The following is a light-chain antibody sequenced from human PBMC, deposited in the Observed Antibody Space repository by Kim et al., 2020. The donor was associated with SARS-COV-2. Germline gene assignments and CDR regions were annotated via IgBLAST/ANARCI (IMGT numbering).Light chain of an antibody. CDR2: YDS. V-gene: IGLV3-21*01. J-gene: IGLJ1*01. CDR3: QVWDTDTDDYG. Sequence: SYELTQPPSVSVAPGQTVRITCGGNNIGSHSVHWYQQKPVQAPVLVIYYDSDRPPGIPERFPGSKAATTATPTISRVEAGDEADYYCQVWDTDTDDYGFG. CDR1: NIGSHS.